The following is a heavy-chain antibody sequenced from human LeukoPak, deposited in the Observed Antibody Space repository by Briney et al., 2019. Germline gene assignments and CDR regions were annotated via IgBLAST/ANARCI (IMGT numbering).Heavy chain of an antibody. J-gene: IGHJ4*02. D-gene: IGHD2-15*01. CDR2: IIPIFGTA. CDR3: ARAGGYCGRISCPYYFDY. Sequence: SVKVSCKASGGTFSSYAISWVRQAPGQGLEWMGGIIPIFGTAKYAQKFQGRVTITADESTSTAYMELSSLRSEDTAVYYCARAGGYCGRISCPYYFDYWGQGSLVAVSS. V-gene: IGHV1-69*13. CDR1: GGTFSSYA.